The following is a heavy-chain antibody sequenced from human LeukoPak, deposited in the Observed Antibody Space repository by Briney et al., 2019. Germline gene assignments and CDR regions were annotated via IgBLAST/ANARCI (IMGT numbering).Heavy chain of an antibody. V-gene: IGHV3-48*01. Sequence: SGGSLRLSCAASGFTFSTYAVNWVRQAPGKGLEWVSYISSSSSTIYYADSVKGRFTISRDNAKNSLYLQMNSLRAEDTAVYYCARDLDIVVVVAATPYPYGMDVWGQGTTVTVSS. J-gene: IGHJ6*02. CDR1: GFTFSTYA. CDR2: ISSSSSTI. CDR3: ARDLDIVVVVAATPYPYGMDV. D-gene: IGHD2-15*01.